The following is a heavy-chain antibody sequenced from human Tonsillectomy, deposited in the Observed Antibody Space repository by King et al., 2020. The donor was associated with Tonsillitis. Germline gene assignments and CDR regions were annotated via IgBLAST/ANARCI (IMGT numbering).Heavy chain of an antibody. J-gene: IGHJ3*02. V-gene: IGHV3-7*03. CDR3: ARDHRTARDAFDI. Sequence: VQLVESGGGLVQPGGSLRLACAASGFTLSNYWMTWVRQAPGKGLEWVANINEDGTERYSVDSVKGRFTDSRDSAKNSLFLQMNSLRAEDTAVYYCARDHRTARDAFDIWGQGTMVTVSS. CDR1: GFTLSNYW. CDR2: INEDGTER.